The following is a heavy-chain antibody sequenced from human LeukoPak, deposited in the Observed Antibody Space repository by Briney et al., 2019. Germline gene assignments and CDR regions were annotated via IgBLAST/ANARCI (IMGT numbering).Heavy chain of an antibody. D-gene: IGHD6-13*01. CDR3: ARDWRNKYSNSWSRGEWYCDL. V-gene: IGHV3-21*01. Sequence: GGSLRLSCAASGFTFTSHSLNWVRQAPGKGLEWVSSISSSSSYIYYADSVKGRFSISRDNARNSLYLQMNSLTAEDTAVYYCARDWRNKYSNSWSRGEWYCDLWGRGTLVTVSS. J-gene: IGHJ2*01. CDR1: GFTFTSHS. CDR2: ISSSSSYI.